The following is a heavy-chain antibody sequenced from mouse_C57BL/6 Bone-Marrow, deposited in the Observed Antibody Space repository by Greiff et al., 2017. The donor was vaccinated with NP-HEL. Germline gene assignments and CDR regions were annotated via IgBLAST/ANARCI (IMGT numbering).Heavy chain of an antibody. CDR3: ARDYYGSSYEGY. Sequence: QVQLQHSGAELARPGASVKLSCKASGYTFTSYGISWVKQRTGQGLEWIGEIYPRSGNTYYNEKFKGKATLTADKSSSTAYMELRSLTSEDSAVYFCARDYYGSSYEGYWGQGTTLTVSS. V-gene: IGHV1-81*01. CDR2: IYPRSGNT. CDR1: GYTFTSYG. J-gene: IGHJ2*01. D-gene: IGHD1-1*01.